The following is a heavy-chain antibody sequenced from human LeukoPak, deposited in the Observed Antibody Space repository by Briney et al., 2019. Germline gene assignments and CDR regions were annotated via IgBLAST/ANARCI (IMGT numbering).Heavy chain of an antibody. CDR2: MRTKIDAGTTT. CDR1: GLTFNKVW. V-gene: IGHV3-15*01. D-gene: IGHD3-3*01. J-gene: IGHJ5*02. CDR3: ATETNDFWSGYYAGLVS. Sequence: GGSLRLSCEASGLTFNKVWMSWVRQAPGKGLEWFGRMRTKIDAGTTTDYAAPVKGRFTISRDDSKNTLYVQMNSLKIEDTAVYYCATETNDFWSGYYAGLVSWGQGTLVTVSS.